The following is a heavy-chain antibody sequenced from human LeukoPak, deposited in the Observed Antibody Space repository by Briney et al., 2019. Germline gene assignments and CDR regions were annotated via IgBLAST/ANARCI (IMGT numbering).Heavy chain of an antibody. J-gene: IGHJ4*02. CDR2: ISGSGGNT. CDR3: ARGKYGGYFIDY. Sequence: GGSLRLSCAASGFTFNNYAMSWVRQAPGKGLEWVSTISGSGGNTYYADSVKGRFTISRDNAKNTVYLQMNSLRAEDTAVYYCARGKYGGYFIDYWGQGTLVTVSS. V-gene: IGHV3-23*01. D-gene: IGHD5-12*01. CDR1: GFTFNNYA.